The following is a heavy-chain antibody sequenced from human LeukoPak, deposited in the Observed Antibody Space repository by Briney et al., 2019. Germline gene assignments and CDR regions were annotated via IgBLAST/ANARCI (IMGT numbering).Heavy chain of an antibody. CDR3: AKDQSVWWLRATFDI. V-gene: IGHV3-23*01. D-gene: IGHD5-12*01. J-gene: IGHJ3*02. Sequence: EGSLRLSCAASGFTFSSYAMSWVRQAAGKGLEWVSAVSGRGGSTNYADSVKGRFTISRDNSKNTLYLQMNSLRAEDTAVYYCAKDQSVWWLRATFDIWGQGTMVTVSS. CDR1: GFTFSSYA. CDR2: VSGRGGST.